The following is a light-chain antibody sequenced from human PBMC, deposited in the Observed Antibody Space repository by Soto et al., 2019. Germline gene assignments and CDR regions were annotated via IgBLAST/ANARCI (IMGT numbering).Light chain of an antibody. CDR3: QQYNNWPPWT. CDR1: QTVSSSY. CDR2: GAS. Sequence: ETVLTQSPGTLSFSPGERAPLSCRASQTVSSSYLAWYQQKPGQAPRLLIYGASTRATGIPARFSGSGSGTEFTLTISSLQSEDFAVYYCQQYNNWPPWTFGQGTKVDIK. J-gene: IGKJ1*01. V-gene: IGKV3-15*01.